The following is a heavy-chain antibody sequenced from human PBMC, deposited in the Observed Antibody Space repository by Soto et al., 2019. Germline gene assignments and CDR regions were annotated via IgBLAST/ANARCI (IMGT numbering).Heavy chain of an antibody. CDR1: GGSTCSRSYY. Sequence: SETLSLTRTVSGGSTCSRSYYWCWLRQPPGHALEWIGSIYYSGSTYYNPSLKSRVTISVDTSKNQFSLKLSSVTAADTAVYYCARQGVTMVRGVIIKGPFFDYWGQGTLVTVS. CDR3: ARQGVTMVRGVIIKGPFFDY. D-gene: IGHD3-10*01. V-gene: IGHV4-39*01. J-gene: IGHJ4*02. CDR2: IYYSGST.